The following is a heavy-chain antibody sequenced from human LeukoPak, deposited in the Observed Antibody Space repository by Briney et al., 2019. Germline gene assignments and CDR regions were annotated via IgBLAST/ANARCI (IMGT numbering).Heavy chain of an antibody. CDR3: ARDRGYSYVFLDY. V-gene: IGHV4-59*01. J-gene: IGHJ4*02. Sequence: SETLSLTCTVSGGSISSYYWTWIRQPPGKGLEWIGYIYNSGSTNYNPSLKSRVTISLDTSKSQFSLKLSSVTAADTAVYYCARDRGYSYVFLDYWAQGPLVPVSS. CDR2: IYNSGST. CDR1: GGSISSYY. D-gene: IGHD5-18*01.